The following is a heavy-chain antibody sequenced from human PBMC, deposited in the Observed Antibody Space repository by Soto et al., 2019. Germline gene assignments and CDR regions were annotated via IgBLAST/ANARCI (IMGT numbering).Heavy chain of an antibody. Sequence: SETLSLTCTVSGGSISSSSYYWGWVRQPPGKGLEWIGEIYHSGSTKYNPSLKSRVTISVDKSKNQISLELRSVTAADTAIYYCARSGDYVWFDPWGQGTLVTVSS. CDR2: IYHSGST. V-gene: IGHV4-39*07. D-gene: IGHD4-17*01. CDR3: ARSGDYVWFDP. CDR1: GGSISSSSYY. J-gene: IGHJ5*02.